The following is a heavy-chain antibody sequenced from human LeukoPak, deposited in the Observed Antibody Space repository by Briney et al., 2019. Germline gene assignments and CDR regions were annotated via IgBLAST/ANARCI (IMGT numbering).Heavy chain of an antibody. Sequence: SVKVSCKASGGTFSSYAISWVRQAPGQGLEWMGGIIPIFGTANYAQKFQGRVTITADESTSTAYMEMSSLGSEDTAVYYCARGTGGGAHTNYYYYYMDFWVKGTTVTVSS. J-gene: IGHJ6*03. D-gene: IGHD3-16*01. V-gene: IGHV1-69*01. CDR2: IIPIFGTA. CDR3: ARGTGGGAHTNYYYYYMDF. CDR1: GGTFSSYA.